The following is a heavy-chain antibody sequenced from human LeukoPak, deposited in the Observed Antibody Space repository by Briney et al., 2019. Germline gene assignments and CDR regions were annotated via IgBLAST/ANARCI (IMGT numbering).Heavy chain of an antibody. CDR3: ARAQVGYNWFDP. J-gene: IGHJ5*02. CDR2: IKQDGSEK. CDR1: GFTFTTYW. D-gene: IGHD1-26*01. Sequence: GGSLRLSCVGSGFTFTTYWMSWVRQAPGKGLEWVANIKQDGSEKYYVDSVKGRFTISRDNAKNSLYLQMNSLRAEDTAVYYCARAQVGYNWFDPWGQGTLVTVSS. V-gene: IGHV3-7*01.